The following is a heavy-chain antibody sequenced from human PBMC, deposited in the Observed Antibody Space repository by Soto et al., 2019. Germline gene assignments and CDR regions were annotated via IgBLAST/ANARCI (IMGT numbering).Heavy chain of an antibody. CDR1: GGTFSSYA. CDR2: IIPIFGTA. D-gene: IGHD3-22*01. J-gene: IGHJ4*02. CDR3: ARTQHTMIVVPLEGRSYYFDY. V-gene: IGHV1-69*13. Sequence: ASVKVSCKASGGTFSSYAISWVRQAPGQGLEWMGGIIPIFGTANYAQKFQGRVTITADESTSTAYMELSSLRSEDTVVYYCARTQHTMIVVPLEGRSYYFDYWGQGTLVTVSS.